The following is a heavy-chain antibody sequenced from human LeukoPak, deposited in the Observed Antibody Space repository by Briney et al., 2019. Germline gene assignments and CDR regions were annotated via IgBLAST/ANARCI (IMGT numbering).Heavy chain of an antibody. J-gene: IGHJ4*02. CDR3: ARVYGSGSYYFDY. D-gene: IGHD3-10*01. V-gene: IGHV3-30*04. CDR2: ILYDGSNK. Sequence: GGSLRLSCAASGFTFSSYAMHWVRQAPGKGLEWVAVILYDGSNKYYADSVKGRFTISRDNSKNTLYLQMNSLRAEDTAVYYCARVYGSGSYYFDYWGQGTLVTVSS. CDR1: GFTFSSYA.